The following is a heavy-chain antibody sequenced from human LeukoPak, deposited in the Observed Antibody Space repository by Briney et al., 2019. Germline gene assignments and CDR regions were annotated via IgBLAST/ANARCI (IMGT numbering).Heavy chain of an antibody. D-gene: IGHD3-22*01. J-gene: IGHJ3*02. CDR1: GFTFSSYW. Sequence: GGSLRLSCAASGFTFSSYWMSWVRQAPGKGLEWVANIKQDGSEKYYVDSVKSRFTISRDNAKNSLYLQMNSLRAEDTAVYYCASLYYYDSSGYYDDAFDIWGQGTMVTVSS. CDR3: ASLYYYDSSGYYDDAFDI. V-gene: IGHV3-7*05. CDR2: IKQDGSEK.